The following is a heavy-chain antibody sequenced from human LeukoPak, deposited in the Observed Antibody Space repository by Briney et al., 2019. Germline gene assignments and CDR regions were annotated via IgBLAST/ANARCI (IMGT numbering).Heavy chain of an antibody. J-gene: IGHJ6*03. Sequence: GGSLRLSCAASGFTFSSYAMSWVRQAPGKGLEWVSAISGSGGSTYYADSVKGRFTISRDNSKNTLYLQMNSLRAEDTAVYYCAKSSFPYSSSSPNMDVWGKGTTVTVSS. CDR1: GFTFSSYA. D-gene: IGHD6-6*01. CDR2: ISGSGGST. V-gene: IGHV3-23*01. CDR3: AKSSFPYSSSSPNMDV.